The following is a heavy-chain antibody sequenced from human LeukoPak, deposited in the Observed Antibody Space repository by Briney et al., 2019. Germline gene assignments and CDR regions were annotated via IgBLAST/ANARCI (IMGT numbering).Heavy chain of an antibody. CDR1: GFTFSSYW. Sequence: GGGLRLSCAASGFTFSSYWMSWVRLAPGKGLEWVANIKQDGSEKYYVDSVKGRFTISRDNAKNSLYLQMNSLRAEDTAVYYCARDRALVVAATYYYYGMDVWGQGTTVTVS. CDR3: ARDRALVVAATYYYYGMDV. D-gene: IGHD2-15*01. V-gene: IGHV3-7*01. CDR2: IKQDGSEK. J-gene: IGHJ6*02.